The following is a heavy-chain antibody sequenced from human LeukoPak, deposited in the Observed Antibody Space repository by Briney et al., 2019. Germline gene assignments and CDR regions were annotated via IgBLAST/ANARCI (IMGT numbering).Heavy chain of an antibody. Sequence: PGGSLRLSCAASGFTFRSYAMHWVRQAPGKGLEWVAVISYDGSNKYYADSVKGRFTISRDNSKNTLYLQMNSLRAEDTAVYYCAREQITMIAEYYMDVWGKGTTVTVSS. CDR3: AREQITMIAEYYMDV. J-gene: IGHJ6*03. D-gene: IGHD3-22*01. V-gene: IGHV3-30*04. CDR2: ISYDGSNK. CDR1: GFTFRSYA.